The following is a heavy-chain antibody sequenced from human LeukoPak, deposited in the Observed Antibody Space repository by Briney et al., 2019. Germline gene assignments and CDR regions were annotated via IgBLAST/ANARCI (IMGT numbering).Heavy chain of an antibody. Sequence: GGSLRLSCAASGFTVSSNYMNWVRQDPGKGLEWVSIIYSGGSTYYADSVKGRFTISRDNSKNTLYLQMNSLRAEDTAVYYCARDLGSGWNFDYWGQGTLVTVSS. V-gene: IGHV3-53*01. CDR2: IYSGGST. CDR1: GFTVSSNY. CDR3: ARDLGSGWNFDY. J-gene: IGHJ4*02. D-gene: IGHD6-19*01.